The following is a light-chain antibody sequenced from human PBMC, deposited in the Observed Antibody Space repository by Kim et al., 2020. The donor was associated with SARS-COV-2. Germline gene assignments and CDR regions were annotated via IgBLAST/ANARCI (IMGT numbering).Light chain of an antibody. CDR2: DAS. CDR3: QHYDHLPIT. J-gene: IGKJ5*01. CDR1: IANY. V-gene: IGKV1-33*01. Sequence: IANYVNWYQQKPGKAPKLLIYDASKLQTGVPSRFSGSGSVTDFTFTISGLQPEDVATYYCQHYDHLPITFGQGTRLEIK.